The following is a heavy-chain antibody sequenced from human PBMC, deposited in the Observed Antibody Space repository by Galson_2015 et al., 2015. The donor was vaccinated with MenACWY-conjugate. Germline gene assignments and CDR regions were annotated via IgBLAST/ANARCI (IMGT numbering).Heavy chain of an antibody. Sequence: SLRLSCAGSRFTFGTNWMYWVRQAPGKGLEWVANIKEDGSVKYYVDSVKGRFTISRDNSRNSLYLQMNSLSVEDTAVYYCAREHYGWGGFWPWGQGTLVIISS. J-gene: IGHJ4*02. CDR3: AREHYGWGGFWP. CDR2: IKEDGSVK. D-gene: IGHD3-10*01. CDR1: RFTFGTNW. V-gene: IGHV3-7*05.